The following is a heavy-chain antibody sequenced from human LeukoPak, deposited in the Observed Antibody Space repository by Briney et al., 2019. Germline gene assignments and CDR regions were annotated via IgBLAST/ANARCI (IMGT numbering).Heavy chain of an antibody. V-gene: IGHV4-61*02. J-gene: IGHJ5*02. Sequence: PSQTLSLTCTVSGGSISSGSYYWSWIRQPAGKGLEWIGRIYTSGSTNYNPSLKSRVTISVDTSKNQFSLKLSSVTAADTAVYYCARGSITIDRFDPWGQGTLVTVSS. CDR2: IYTSGST. D-gene: IGHD3-3*01. CDR3: ARGSITIDRFDP. CDR1: GGSISSGSYY.